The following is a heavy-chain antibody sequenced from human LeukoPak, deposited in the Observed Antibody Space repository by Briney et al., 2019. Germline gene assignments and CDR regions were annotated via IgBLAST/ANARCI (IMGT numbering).Heavy chain of an antibody. V-gene: IGHV4-31*03. D-gene: IGHD5-24*01. CDR1: GGSISSGGYY. J-gene: IGHJ4*02. CDR3: ARDGRRDGYNFVDY. CDR2: IYYSGST. Sequence: SETLSLTCTVSGGSISSGGYYWSWIRQHPGEGLEWIGYIYYSGSTSYNPSLKSRITISLDTPKNQFSLRLASVTAADTAVYYCARDGRRDGYNFVDYWGQGTLVTVSS.